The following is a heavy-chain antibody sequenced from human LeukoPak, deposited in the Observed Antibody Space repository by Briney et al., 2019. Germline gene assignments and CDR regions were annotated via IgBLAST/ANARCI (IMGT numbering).Heavy chain of an antibody. D-gene: IGHD3-3*01. CDR1: GFTFSSYA. CDR3: ARGQVLRFLEWLYYFDY. Sequence: PGRSLRLSCAASGFTFSSYAMHWVRQAPGKGLEWLAVISYDGSNKYYADSVKGRFTISRDNSKNTLYLQMNSLRAEDTAVYYCARGQVLRFLEWLYYFDYWGQGTLVTVSS. CDR2: ISYDGSNK. J-gene: IGHJ4*02. V-gene: IGHV3-30-3*01.